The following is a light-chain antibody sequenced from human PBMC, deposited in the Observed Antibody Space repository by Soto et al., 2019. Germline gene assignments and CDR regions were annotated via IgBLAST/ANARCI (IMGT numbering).Light chain of an antibody. CDR1: SSNIGSNT. CDR2: SNN. V-gene: IGLV1-44*01. CDR3: AAWDDSLSAV. J-gene: IGLJ3*02. Sequence: QTVVTQPPSASGTPGQRVTISCSGSSSNIGSNTVNWYQQLPGTAPKLLIYSNNQRPSGVPDRFSGSKSGTSASLAISGLRSEDEADYYCAAWDDSLSAVFGGGTKLTVL.